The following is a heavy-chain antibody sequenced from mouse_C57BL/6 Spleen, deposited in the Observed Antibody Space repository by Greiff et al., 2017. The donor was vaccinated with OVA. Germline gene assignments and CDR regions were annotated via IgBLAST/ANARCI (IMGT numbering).Heavy chain of an antibody. J-gene: IGHJ2*01. D-gene: IGHD1-1*01. Sequence: QVQLQQPGAELVKPGASVKLSCKASGYTFTSYWMPWVKQRPGQGLEWIGMIHPNSGSTNYNEKFKSKATLTVDKSSSTAYMQLSSLTSVDSAVYYCAGLYYYGPPFDYWGQGTTLTVSS. CDR3: AGLYYYGPPFDY. V-gene: IGHV1-64*01. CDR1: GYTFTSYW. CDR2: IHPNSGST.